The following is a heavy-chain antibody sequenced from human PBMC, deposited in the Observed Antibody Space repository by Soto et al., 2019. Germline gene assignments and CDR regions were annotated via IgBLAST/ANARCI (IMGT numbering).Heavy chain of an antibody. CDR1: VFTFDDYA. Sequence: GWSLRLACAASVFTFDDYAMHWVRQAPGKGLEWVSGISWNSGSIGYADSVKGRFTISRDNAKNSLYLQMNSLRAEDTALYYCARNHYGDYLFDYWGQGTLVTVSS. CDR3: ARNHYGDYLFDY. D-gene: IGHD4-17*01. CDR2: ISWNSGSI. V-gene: IGHV3-9*01. J-gene: IGHJ4*02.